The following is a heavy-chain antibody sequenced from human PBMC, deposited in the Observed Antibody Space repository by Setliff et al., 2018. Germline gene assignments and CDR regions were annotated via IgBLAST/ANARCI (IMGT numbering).Heavy chain of an antibody. CDR3: ARDRTAYSYGLDV. J-gene: IGHJ6*02. CDR1: GGSVSPYF. CDR2: IYHNGNT. V-gene: IGHV4-59*02. Sequence: PSETLSLTCTVSGGSVSPYFWSWIRQSPGKGLEWIGYIYHNGNTNFNPSLKTRVTMSVDTSKNQFALNLRSVTAADSAAYYCARDRTAYSYGLDVWGQGTTVTV. D-gene: IGHD5-18*01.